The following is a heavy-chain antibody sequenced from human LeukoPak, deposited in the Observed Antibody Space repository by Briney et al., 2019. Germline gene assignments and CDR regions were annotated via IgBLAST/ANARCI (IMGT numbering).Heavy chain of an antibody. D-gene: IGHD3-16*01. CDR1: GFKFSTFG. CDR3: ARAPGLPSLTYYYYMDV. CDR2: IHYDGRTA. V-gene: IGHV3-30*02. J-gene: IGHJ6*03. Sequence: GGSLRLSCAASGFKFSTFGMHWVRQAPGKGLEWVALIHYDGRTACYADSVKGRFTISRDNSKNTLFLQMDSLRPEDSAVFFCARAPGLPSLTYYYYMDVWGKGTTVSV.